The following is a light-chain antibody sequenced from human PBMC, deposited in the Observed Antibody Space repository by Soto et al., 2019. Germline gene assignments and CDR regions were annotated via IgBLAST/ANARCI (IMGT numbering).Light chain of an antibody. J-gene: IGLJ3*02. CDR3: GSWDDSLDGWV. V-gene: IGLV1-44*01. Sequence: QSVLSQPPSASGTPGQRVTISCSGSSSNIGSNSVNWYQQLPGAAPTLLIYSFDQRPSGVPDRFSGSKSGTSASLAISGLQSQDEADYYGGSWDDSLDGWVFGGGTKLTVL. CDR1: SSNIGSNS. CDR2: SFD.